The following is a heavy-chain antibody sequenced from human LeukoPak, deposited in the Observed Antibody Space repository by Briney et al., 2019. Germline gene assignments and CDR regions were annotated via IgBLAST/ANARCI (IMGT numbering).Heavy chain of an antibody. CDR1: GYTFTSYG. CDR2: ISAYNGNT. J-gene: IGHJ5*02. Sequence: GASVKVSCKASGYTFTSYGISWVRQAPGQGLEWMGWISAYNGNTNYAQKLQGRVTMTTDTSTSTAYMELRSLGSDDTAVYYCARDEYCSGGSCYVPWFDPWGQGSLVTVSS. D-gene: IGHD2-15*01. V-gene: IGHV1-18*01. CDR3: ARDEYCSGGSCYVPWFDP.